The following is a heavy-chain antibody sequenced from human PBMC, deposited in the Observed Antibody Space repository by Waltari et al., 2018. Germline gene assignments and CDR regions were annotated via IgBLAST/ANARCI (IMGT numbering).Heavy chain of an antibody. CDR2: VSSYNGNT. J-gene: IGHJ4*02. V-gene: IGHV1-18*01. CDR1: GYTFTSYG. CDR3: ARGVRAYYFDY. D-gene: IGHD2-21*01. Sequence: QVQLVQSGAEVKKPGASVKVSCKASGYTFTSYGISGVRQAPGQGLEWMGWVSSYNGNTNYSQKLHGRFTMTTDTSTRTAYMELRSLRSDDTALYYFARGVRAYYFDYWGQGTLVTVSS.